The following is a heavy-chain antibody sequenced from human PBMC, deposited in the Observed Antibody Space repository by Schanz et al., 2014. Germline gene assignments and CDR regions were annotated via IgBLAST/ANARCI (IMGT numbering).Heavy chain of an antibody. J-gene: IGHJ4*02. CDR2: ISFDGRNT. Sequence: QVQLVESGGGVVQPGRSLRLSCAASGITLSGYGLHWVRQAPGKGREWAGFISFDGRNTGYAHSVKGRFTISRDNSKNTVNLQMNSLRAEDTAVYYCAKEKEEVAADGSFFDYWGQGTLVTVSS. V-gene: IGHV3-30*18. CDR1: GITLSGYG. D-gene: IGHD6-13*01. CDR3: AKEKEEVAADGSFFDY.